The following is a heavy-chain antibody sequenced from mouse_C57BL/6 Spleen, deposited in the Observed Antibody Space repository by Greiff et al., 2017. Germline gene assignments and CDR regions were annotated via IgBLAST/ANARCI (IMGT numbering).Heavy chain of an antibody. CDR3: ARDSSGYVGYYAMDY. J-gene: IGHJ4*01. CDR1: GYSITSGYY. D-gene: IGHD3-2*02. V-gene: IGHV3-6*01. Sequence: ESGPGLVKPSQSLSLTCSVTGYSITSGYYWNWIRQFPGNKLEWMGYISYDGSNNYNPSLKNRISITRDTSKNQFFLKLNSVTTEDTATYYCARDSSGYVGYYAMDYWGQGTSVTVSS. CDR2: ISYDGSN.